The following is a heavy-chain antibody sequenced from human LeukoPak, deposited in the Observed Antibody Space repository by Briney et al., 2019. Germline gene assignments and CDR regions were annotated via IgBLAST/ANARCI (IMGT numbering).Heavy chain of an antibody. J-gene: IGHJ5*02. Sequence: GESLKISCQGSGYSFTSYWIGWVRQMPGKGLEWMGIIYPGDSDTRYSPSFQGQVTISADKSISTAYLQWSSLKASDTAMYYCALYDFWSGSTGGGFDPWGQGTLVTVSS. CDR1: GYSFTSYW. CDR2: IYPGDSDT. V-gene: IGHV5-51*01. D-gene: IGHD3-3*01. CDR3: ALYDFWSGSTGGGFDP.